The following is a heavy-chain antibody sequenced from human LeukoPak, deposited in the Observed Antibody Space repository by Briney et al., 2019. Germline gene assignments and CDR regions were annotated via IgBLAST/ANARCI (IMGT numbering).Heavy chain of an antibody. J-gene: IGHJ6*02. CDR1: GFTFSSYW. CDR3: ARAGQQLFYGMDV. Sequence: GGSLRLSCAASGFTFSSYWMHWVRQAPGKGLVWVSRINSDGSSTSYADSVKGRFTISRDNAKNTLYLQMNSLRAEDTAVYYCARAGQQLFYGMDVWGQGTTVTVSS. CDR2: INSDGSST. D-gene: IGHD6-13*01. V-gene: IGHV3-74*01.